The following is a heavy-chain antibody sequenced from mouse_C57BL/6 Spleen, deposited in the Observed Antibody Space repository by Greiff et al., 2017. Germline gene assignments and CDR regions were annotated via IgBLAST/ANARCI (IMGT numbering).Heavy chain of an antibody. V-gene: IGHV1-26*01. CDR3: ARSRGYDRFAY. Sequence: VQLQQSGPELVKPGASVKISCKASGYTFTDYYMNWVKQSHGKSLEWIGDINPNNGGTSYNQKFKGKATLTVDKSSSTAYMELRSLTSEDAAVYYCARSRGYDRFAYWGQGTLVTVSA. CDR1: GYTFTDYY. D-gene: IGHD2-2*01. CDR2: INPNNGGT. J-gene: IGHJ3*01.